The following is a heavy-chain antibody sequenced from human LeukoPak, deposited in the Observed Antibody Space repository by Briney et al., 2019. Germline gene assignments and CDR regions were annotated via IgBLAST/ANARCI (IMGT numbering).Heavy chain of an antibody. Sequence: GGSLRLSCAASGFTFSSYGMHWVRQAPGKGLEWLAVTWYDGSIEYYADSVKGRFTISRDNSKNTLYLQMNSLRAEDTAVYYCARQLPPVVKHYFDYWGQGTLVTVSS. CDR2: TWYDGSIE. CDR1: GFTFSSYG. D-gene: IGHD1-7*01. CDR3: ARQLPPVVKHYFDY. V-gene: IGHV3-33*01. J-gene: IGHJ4*02.